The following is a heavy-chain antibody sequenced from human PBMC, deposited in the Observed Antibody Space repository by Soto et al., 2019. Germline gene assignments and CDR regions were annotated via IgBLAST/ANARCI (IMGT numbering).Heavy chain of an antibody. J-gene: IGHJ4*02. CDR2: MNPNSGNT. V-gene: IGHV1-8*01. Sequence: ASVKVSCKASGYTFTSYDINWVRQATGQGLEWMGWMNPNSGNTGYAQKFQGRVTMTRNTSISTAYMELNSLRAEDTAVYYCAKDRAPNDATGYYSILVDDWGQGTLVTVSS. CDR3: AKDRAPNDATGYYSILVDD. CDR1: GYTFTSYD. D-gene: IGHD3-22*01.